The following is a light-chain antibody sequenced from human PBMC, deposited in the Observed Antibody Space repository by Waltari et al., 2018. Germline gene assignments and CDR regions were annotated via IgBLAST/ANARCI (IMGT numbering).Light chain of an antibody. J-gene: IGLJ1*01. Sequence: QSDLPQPASVSGTPGQAITISCTGTTSDVGDYDLLSWYQHHPGKAPKLLICEVIKRPSGVSSRFSGSKSGSTASLTISGLQPDDEADYYCCSYAGLGTYVFGSGTKVTVL. CDR1: TSDVGDYDL. CDR3: CSYAGLGTYV. CDR2: EVI. V-gene: IGLV2-23*02.